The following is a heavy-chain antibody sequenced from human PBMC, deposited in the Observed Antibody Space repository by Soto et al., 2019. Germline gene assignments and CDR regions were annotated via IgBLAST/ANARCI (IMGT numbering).Heavy chain of an antibody. CDR2: INPNSGGT. CDR3: ARDLREAIAAAE. CDR1: GYTFTGYY. Sequence: ASVKVSGKGSGYTFTGYYMHWVRQAPGQGLEWMGWINPNSGGTNYAQKFQGRVTMTRDTSISTAYMELSRLRSDDTAVYYCARDLREAIAAAEWGQGTLVTVSS. V-gene: IGHV1-2*02. J-gene: IGHJ4*02. D-gene: IGHD6-13*01.